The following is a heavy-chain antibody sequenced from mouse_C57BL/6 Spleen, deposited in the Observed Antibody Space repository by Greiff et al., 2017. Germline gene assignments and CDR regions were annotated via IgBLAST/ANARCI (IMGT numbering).Heavy chain of an antibody. CDR3: ARSTMVTTTGYAMDD. D-gene: IGHD2-2*01. V-gene: IGHV2-2*01. CDR1: RFSSTSYG. J-gene: IGHJ4*01. Sequence: QVQLKESGPGLVQPSQSLSITCTVPRFSSTSYGVHCVRLSPGTGLEWLGVIWGGGSTDYNAAFISRLSISKDNSKSQVFFKMNSLQADDTAIYYCARSTMVTTTGYAMDDWDQGTSVTVSS. CDR2: IWGGGST.